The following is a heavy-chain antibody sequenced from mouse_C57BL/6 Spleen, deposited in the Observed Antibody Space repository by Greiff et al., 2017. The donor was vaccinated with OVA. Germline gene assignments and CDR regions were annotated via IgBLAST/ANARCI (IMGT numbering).Heavy chain of an antibody. Sequence: VQLQQSGAELARPGASVKLSCKASGYTFTSYGISWVKQRTGQGLEWIGEIYPRSGNTYYNEKFKGKATLTADKSSSTAYMELRSLTSEDSAVYFCAREDYDYDGGDFDYWGQGTTLTVSS. CDR3: AREDYDYDGGDFDY. CDR1: GYTFTSYG. V-gene: IGHV1-81*01. D-gene: IGHD2-4*01. CDR2: IYPRSGNT. J-gene: IGHJ2*01.